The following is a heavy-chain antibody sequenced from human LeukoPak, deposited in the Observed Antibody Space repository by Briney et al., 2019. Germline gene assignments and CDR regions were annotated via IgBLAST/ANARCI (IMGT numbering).Heavy chain of an antibody. CDR3: ARGRETYYYDSSGYPDAFDI. D-gene: IGHD3-22*01. V-gene: IGHV1-18*01. J-gene: IGHJ3*02. CDR1: GYTFTSYG. Sequence: GASVKVSCTASGYTFTSYGISWVRQAPGQGLEWMGWISAYNGNTNYAQKLQGRVTMTTDTSTSTAYMELRSLRSDDTAVYYCARGRETYYYDSSGYPDAFDIWGQGTMVTVSS. CDR2: ISAYNGNT.